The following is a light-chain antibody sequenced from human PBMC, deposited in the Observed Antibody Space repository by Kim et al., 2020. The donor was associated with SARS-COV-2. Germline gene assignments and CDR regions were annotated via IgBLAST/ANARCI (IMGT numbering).Light chain of an antibody. CDR2: EVS. CDR3: CSYAGSSTSVV. J-gene: IGLJ2*01. Sequence: QSFTSSCTGTSSDVGSYNLVSWYQQHPGKAPKLMIYEVSKRPSGVSNRFSGSKSGNTASLTISGLQAEDEADYYCCSYAGSSTSVVFGGGTQLTVL. CDR1: SSDVGSYNL. V-gene: IGLV2-23*02.